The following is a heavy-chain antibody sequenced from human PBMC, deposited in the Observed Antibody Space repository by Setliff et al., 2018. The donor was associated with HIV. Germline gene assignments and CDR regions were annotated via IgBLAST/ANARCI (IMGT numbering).Heavy chain of an antibody. D-gene: IGHD2-21*02. J-gene: IGHJ4*02. Sequence: SETLSLTCTVSGGSISSSSYYWAWIRQPPGKGLEWIGNIYYSGSTYYNPSLKSRVTMSVDTSKSQFSLKLTSVTAADMALYYCARQQTALFVDYWGQGTLVTVTS. CDR1: GGSISSSSYY. CDR3: ARQQTALFVDY. CDR2: IYYSGST. V-gene: IGHV4-39*01.